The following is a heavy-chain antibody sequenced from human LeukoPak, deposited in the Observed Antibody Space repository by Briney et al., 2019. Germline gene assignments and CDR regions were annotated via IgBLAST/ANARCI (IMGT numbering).Heavy chain of an antibody. J-gene: IGHJ3*02. D-gene: IGHD1-26*01. Sequence: PSQTLSLTCTVSGGSISSGGYYWSWIRQPPGKGLEWIGYIYYSGSTNYNPSLKSRVTISVDTSKNQFSLKLSSVTAADTAVYYCARGDSGTYGSAFDIWGQGTMVTVSS. CDR3: ARGDSGTYGSAFDI. CDR1: GGSISSGGYY. CDR2: IYYSGST. V-gene: IGHV4-61*08.